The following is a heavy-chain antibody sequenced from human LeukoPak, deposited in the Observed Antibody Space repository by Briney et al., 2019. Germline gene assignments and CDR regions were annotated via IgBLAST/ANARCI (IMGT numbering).Heavy chain of an antibody. Sequence: KPSETLSLTCTVSGGSISSYYWSWIRQPPGKGLEWIGYIYYSGSTNYNPSLKSRVTISVDTSKNQFSLKLSSVTAADSAVYYCARAIAGGYFDHWGQGTLVTVSS. CDR3: ARAIAGGYFDH. CDR2: IYYSGST. J-gene: IGHJ4*02. V-gene: IGHV4-59*01. CDR1: GGSISSYY. D-gene: IGHD6-13*01.